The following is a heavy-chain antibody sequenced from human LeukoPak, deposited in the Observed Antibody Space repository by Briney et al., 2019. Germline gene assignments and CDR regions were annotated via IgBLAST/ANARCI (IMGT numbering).Heavy chain of an antibody. CDR1: GFSFSRHG. D-gene: IGHD6-19*01. V-gene: IGHV3-30*18. Sequence: GRSLRLSCEASGFSFSRHGMHWVRQAPGKGLEWVAVMSNDGDNKDYADSVKGRFTISRDNSKNTVYLEMNSLTTEDTALYYCAKDPSSGWYRWSMDVWGQGTTVTVSS. CDR2: MSNDGDNK. CDR3: AKDPSSGWYRWSMDV. J-gene: IGHJ6*02.